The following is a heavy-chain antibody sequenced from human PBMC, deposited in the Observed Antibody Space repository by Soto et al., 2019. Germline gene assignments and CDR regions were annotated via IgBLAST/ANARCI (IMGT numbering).Heavy chain of an antibody. CDR1: GYTFTRYA. CDR2: INAGNGNT. Sequence: ASVKVCCKASGYTFTRYAMHWVRQAPGQRLEWMGWINAGNGNTKYSQKFQGRVTITRDTSASTAYMELSSLRSEDTAVYYCARVRYSSGYYYEVYFDYFGQGTLVTVSP. J-gene: IGHJ4*02. V-gene: IGHV1-3*01. D-gene: IGHD3-22*01. CDR3: ARVRYSSGYYYEVYFDY.